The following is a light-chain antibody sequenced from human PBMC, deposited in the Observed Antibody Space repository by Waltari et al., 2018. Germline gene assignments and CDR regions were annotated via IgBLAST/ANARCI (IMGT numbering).Light chain of an antibody. CDR3: QQSDSFPWA. V-gene: IGKV1-12*01. CDR1: QDITRW. CDR2: AAS. J-gene: IGKJ1*01. Sequence: IQMTQSPSSVSASVGARVPITCRASQDITRWLAWYQQKPGKAPKLLISAASSLQSGVPSRFSGSGSGTDFTLTISSLQPEDFATYYCQQSDSFPWAFGQGTKVEIK.